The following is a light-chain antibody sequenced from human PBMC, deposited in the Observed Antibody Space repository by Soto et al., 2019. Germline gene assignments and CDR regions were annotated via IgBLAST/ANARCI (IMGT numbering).Light chain of an antibody. CDR1: QSVSSCS. J-gene: IGKJ2*01. CDR2: GAS. V-gene: IGKV3-20*01. Sequence: DMGLTQSPGTLSLSPGERATLSCRASQSVSSCSLAWYQQNPGQAPSLLIYGASSRATGIPDRFSGSGSGTDVTLTISRLEHEDFAVYYCQQYGSSDEHPFGHGTQLEIK. CDR3: QQYGSSDEHP.